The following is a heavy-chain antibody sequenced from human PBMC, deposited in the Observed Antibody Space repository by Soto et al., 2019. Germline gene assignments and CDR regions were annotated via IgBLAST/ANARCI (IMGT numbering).Heavy chain of an antibody. CDR3: ARSYDSSGYYPGRFDY. Sequence: EVQLVETGGGLIQPGGSLRLSCAASGFNITNNYMSWVRQSPGKGLEWVSFIYSGGSTYYADSVKGRFSISRDISKNTLCIQMNSLRAEDTAVYYCARSYDSSGYYPGRFDYWGQGTLVTVSS. J-gene: IGHJ4*02. D-gene: IGHD3-22*01. CDR2: IYSGGST. V-gene: IGHV3-53*02. CDR1: GFNITNNY.